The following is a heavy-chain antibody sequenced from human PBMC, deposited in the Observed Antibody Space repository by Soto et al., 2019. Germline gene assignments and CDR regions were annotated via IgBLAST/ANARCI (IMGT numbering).Heavy chain of an antibody. V-gene: IGHV4-30-2*01. CDR3: ASGRDFWSGYYAFDI. CDR1: GGSISSGGYS. Sequence: SETLSLTCAVSGGSISSGGYSWSWIRQPPGKGLEWIGYIYHSGSTYYNPSLKSRVTISVDRSKNQFSLKLSPVTAADTAVYYCASGRDFWSGYYAFDIWGQGTMVTVSS. J-gene: IGHJ3*02. CDR2: IYHSGST. D-gene: IGHD3-3*01.